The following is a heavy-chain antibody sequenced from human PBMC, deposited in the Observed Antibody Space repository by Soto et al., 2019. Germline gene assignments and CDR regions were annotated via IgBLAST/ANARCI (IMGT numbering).Heavy chain of an antibody. Sequence: QVQLVQSGAAVKKPGASVKVSCKASGYSLTSYAMNWVRQAPGQRLEWMGWINGGNGNTKYSQKFQGRVTITRDTSASTAYMELSSLRSEDTAVYYWGRDTWSSFRRSGYFDYGGRGTLVTASS. V-gene: IGHV1-3*01. CDR3: GRDTWSSFRRSGYFDY. D-gene: IGHD6-13*01. CDR2: INGGNGNT. CDR1: GYSLTSYA. J-gene: IGHJ4*02.